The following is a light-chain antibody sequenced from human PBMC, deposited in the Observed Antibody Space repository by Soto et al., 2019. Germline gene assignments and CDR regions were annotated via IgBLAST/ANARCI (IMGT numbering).Light chain of an antibody. CDR1: QSINTW. V-gene: IGKV1-5*03. Sequence: DIQMIQSPSTLSAFVGDRVTITCRASQSINTWLAWYQQKPGKVPKLLIYKVSTLGSGVPSRFTGSGSGTEFTLTISSLQPDDVATYYCQQYNSYWTFGQGTKVEIK. CDR3: QQYNSYWT. CDR2: KVS. J-gene: IGKJ1*01.